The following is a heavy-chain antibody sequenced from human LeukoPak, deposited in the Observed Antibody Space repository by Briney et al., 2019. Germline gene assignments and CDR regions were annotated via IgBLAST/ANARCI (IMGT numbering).Heavy chain of an antibody. CDR1: GYSFSSYW. Sequence: GESLKISCQGSGYSFSSYWIGWVRQMPGKGLEWMGIIYAGDSDTRYSPSFQGQVTISADKSISTAYLQWSSLKASDTAMYYCARQGRGSGNYGAFDIWGQGTMVTVSS. J-gene: IGHJ3*02. D-gene: IGHD3-10*01. CDR3: ARQGRGSGNYGAFDI. CDR2: IYAGDSDT. V-gene: IGHV5-51*01.